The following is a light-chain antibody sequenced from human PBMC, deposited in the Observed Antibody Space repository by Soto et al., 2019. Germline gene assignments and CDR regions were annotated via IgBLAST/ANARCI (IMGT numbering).Light chain of an antibody. CDR3: QQYDGSPTT. CDR1: QSVSSSF. Sequence: EIVLTQSPGTLSLSPGERATLSCRASQSVSSSFLAWYQQKPGQAPRLLIYGASIRATGIPDRFSGSGSGTDFTLTISRLEPEDFAVYYCQQYDGSPTTFGQGTKVEIK. CDR2: GAS. J-gene: IGKJ1*01. V-gene: IGKV3-20*01.